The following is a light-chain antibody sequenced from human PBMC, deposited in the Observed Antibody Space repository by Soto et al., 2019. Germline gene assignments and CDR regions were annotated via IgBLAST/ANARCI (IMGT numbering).Light chain of an antibody. Sequence: DIQMTQSPSSLSASVGDRLTITCRASQSISNYVNWYQQKPGRAPKLLIYAASGLQGGVPSRFSGSASGTDFTLTIASLQPEDFATYYCQPSYSTPFTFAPGTKVDL. V-gene: IGKV1-39*01. J-gene: IGKJ3*01. CDR3: QPSYSTPFT. CDR2: AAS. CDR1: QSISNY.